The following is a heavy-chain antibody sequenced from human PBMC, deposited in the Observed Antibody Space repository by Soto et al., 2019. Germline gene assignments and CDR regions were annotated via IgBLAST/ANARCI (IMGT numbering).Heavy chain of an antibody. CDR1: GFSLSTSGVV. CDR2: IYWDDDK. Sequence: QITLKESGPTLVKPTQSLTLTCTFSGFSLSTSGVVVGWIRQPPGKALEWLALIYWDDDKRYSPSLKSRLTITKDTSKNQVFLTTTNMDPVDTATYYCVHSIRSRAADWGQGTLVTVSS. CDR3: VHSIRSRAAD. J-gene: IGHJ4*02. V-gene: IGHV2-5*02. D-gene: IGHD6-25*01.